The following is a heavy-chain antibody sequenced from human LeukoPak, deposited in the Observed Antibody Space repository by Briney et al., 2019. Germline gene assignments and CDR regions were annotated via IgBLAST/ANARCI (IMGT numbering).Heavy chain of an antibody. D-gene: IGHD3-3*01. CDR3: AKLHPDFWSGYSRNYYYYGMDV. CDR2: IYYSGST. J-gene: IGHJ6*02. V-gene: IGHV4-39*01. CDR1: GGSISSSSYY. Sequence: SETLSLTCTVSGGSISSSSYYWGWIRQPPGKGLEWIGSIYYSGSTYYNPSLKSRVTISVDTSKNQFSLKLSSVTAADTAVYYCAKLHPDFWSGYSRNYYYYGMDVWGQGTTVTVSS.